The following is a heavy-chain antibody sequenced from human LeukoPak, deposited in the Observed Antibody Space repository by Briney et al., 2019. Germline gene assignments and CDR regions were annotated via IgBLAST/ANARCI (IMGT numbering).Heavy chain of an antibody. D-gene: IGHD5-12*01. CDR3: ARGHSGYTDS. CDR2: TYYRSKWYD. J-gene: IGHJ4*02. CDR1: GDSVSSNSAA. Sequence: SQTLSLTCAISGDSVSSNSAAWNWIRQSPSRGLEWLGRTYYRSKWYDAYAESVKSRITIKPDTSRNQFSLQLDSVTPEDTAVYYCARGHSGYTDSWGQGTLVTVSS. V-gene: IGHV6-1*01.